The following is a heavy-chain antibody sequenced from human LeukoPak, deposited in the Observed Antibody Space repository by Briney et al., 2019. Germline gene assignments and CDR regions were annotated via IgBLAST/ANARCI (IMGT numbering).Heavy chain of an antibody. Sequence: GGSLRLSCAASGFTFSSYWMSWVRQAPGKGLEWVANIKQDGSEKYYVDSVKGRFTISRDNAKNSLYLQMNSLRAEDTAVYYCARDFASSWYGFDYYYYYMDVWGKGTTVTVSS. CDR2: IKQDGSEK. D-gene: IGHD6-13*01. CDR3: ARDFASSWYGFDYYYYYMDV. CDR1: GFTFSSYW. J-gene: IGHJ6*03. V-gene: IGHV3-7*01.